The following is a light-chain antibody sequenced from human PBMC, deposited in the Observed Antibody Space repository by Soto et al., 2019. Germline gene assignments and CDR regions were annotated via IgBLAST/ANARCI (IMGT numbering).Light chain of an antibody. CDR1: ESVSIH. CDR3: QQYSSSPIT. J-gene: IGKJ5*01. CDR2: GAS. Sequence: ETVMTQSPGTLSVSLGERATLSCRASESVSIHLAWYQQKPGQAPRLLIYGASTRAPGFPARFSGSGSGTDFTLTISRLEPEDFAVYYCQQYSSSPITFGQGTRLEIK. V-gene: IGKV3-20*01.